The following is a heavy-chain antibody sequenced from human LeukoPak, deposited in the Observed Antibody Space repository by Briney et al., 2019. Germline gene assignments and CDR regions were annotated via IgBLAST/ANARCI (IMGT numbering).Heavy chain of an antibody. J-gene: IGHJ4*02. CDR3: ARDSARYSSGGEVDY. CDR1: GYTFTSYV. Sequence: ASVKVSCKASGYTFTSYVISWVRQAPGQGLEWMGWINTNTGNPTYAQGFTGRFVFSLDTPVSTAYLQISSLKAEDTAVYYCARDSARYSSGGEVDYWGQGTLVTVSS. CDR2: INTNTGNP. D-gene: IGHD6-19*01. V-gene: IGHV7-4-1*02.